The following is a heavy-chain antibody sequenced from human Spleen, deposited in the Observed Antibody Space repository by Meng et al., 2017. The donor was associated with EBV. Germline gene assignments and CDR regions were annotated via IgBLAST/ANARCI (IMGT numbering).Heavy chain of an antibody. V-gene: IGHV4-28*01. Sequence: GQLQESGPGLLKPSDTRSPTCAVSGYSISSGYWWGWIRQPPGKGLEWIGYISYSGNTHYNPSLKSRVTMSIDTSKNQFSLNLSSVTAVDTAVYYCVRYNSGGNSRTFDYWGQGTLVTVSS. J-gene: IGHJ4*02. CDR3: VRYNSGGNSRTFDY. CDR2: ISYSGNT. CDR1: GYSISSGYW. D-gene: IGHD1-26*01.